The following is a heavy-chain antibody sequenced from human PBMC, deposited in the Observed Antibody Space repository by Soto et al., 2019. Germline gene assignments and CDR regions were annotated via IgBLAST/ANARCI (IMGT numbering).Heavy chain of an antibody. D-gene: IGHD3-9*01. CDR2: ISYDGTNK. Sequence: QVQLVESGGGVVQPGRSLRLSCAASGFTFSNYAMHWVRQAPGKGLEWVAVISYDGTNKYYADSVKGRFTISRDSSKNTLYLQMNSLRVEDTAVYYCARGGADILTGPLDYWGQGTLVTVSS. J-gene: IGHJ4*02. V-gene: IGHV3-30*03. CDR3: ARGGADILTGPLDY. CDR1: GFTFSNYA.